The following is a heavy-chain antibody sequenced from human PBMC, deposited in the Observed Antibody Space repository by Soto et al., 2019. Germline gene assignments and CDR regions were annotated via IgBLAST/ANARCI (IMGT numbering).Heavy chain of an antibody. CDR2: ISSSSSTI. Sequence: GGSLRLSCAASGFTFSSYSMNWVRQAPGKGLEWVSYISSSSSTIYYAESVKGRFTISRDNAKNSLYLQMNSLRDEDTAVYYCARETYYYDSSGYYTYFDYWGQGTRVTVSS. CDR3: ARETYYYDSSGYYTYFDY. CDR1: GFTFSSYS. D-gene: IGHD3-22*01. J-gene: IGHJ4*02. V-gene: IGHV3-48*02.